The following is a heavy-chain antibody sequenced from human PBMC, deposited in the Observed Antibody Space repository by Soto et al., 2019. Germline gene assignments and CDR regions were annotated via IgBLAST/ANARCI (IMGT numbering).Heavy chain of an antibody. J-gene: IGHJ6*02. D-gene: IGHD5-12*01. Sequence: QVQLVQSGGEVKKPGASVKVSCKASGYTFTIYGINWVRQAPGQGLEWMGWISPDNGNTNYAQKLQGRVTMTTDTSTSTDYMELRSLRSDYTDVYYCARDLGYSCYAGMDVWGQGTTVTVSS. CDR2: ISPDNGNT. CDR3: ARDLGYSCYAGMDV. V-gene: IGHV1-18*01. CDR1: GYTFTIYG.